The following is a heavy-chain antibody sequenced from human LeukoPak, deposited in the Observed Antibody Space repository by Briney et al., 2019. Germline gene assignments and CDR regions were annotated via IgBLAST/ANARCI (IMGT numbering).Heavy chain of an antibody. Sequence: SETLSLTCTISGGSISSISYYWGWIRQPPGKGLEWIGSIYYTGSTNYNPSLKSRVTISVDTSKNQFSLKLSSVTAADTAVYYCARGGHEANTYSSSWYSTWGQGTLVTVSS. CDR3: ARGGHEANTYSSSWYST. CDR2: IYYTGST. J-gene: IGHJ5*02. V-gene: IGHV4-39*07. D-gene: IGHD6-13*01. CDR1: GGSISSISYY.